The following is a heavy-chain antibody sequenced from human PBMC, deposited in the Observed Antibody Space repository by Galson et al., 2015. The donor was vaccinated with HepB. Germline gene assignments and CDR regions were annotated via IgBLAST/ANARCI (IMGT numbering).Heavy chain of an antibody. V-gene: IGHV1-3*01. J-gene: IGHJ4*02. Sequence: SVKVSCKASGYTFTSYAMHWVRQAPGQRLEWMGWINAGNGNTKYSQKFQGRVTITRDTSASTAYMELSSLRSEDTAVYYCARDEGGSYPNYFDYWGQGTLVTVSS. CDR3: ARDEGGSYPNYFDY. CDR2: INAGNGNT. D-gene: IGHD1-26*01. CDR1: GYTFTSYA.